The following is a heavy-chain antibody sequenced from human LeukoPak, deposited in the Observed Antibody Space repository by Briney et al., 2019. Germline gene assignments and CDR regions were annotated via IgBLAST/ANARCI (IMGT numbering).Heavy chain of an antibody. V-gene: IGHV3-69-1*01. D-gene: IGHD3-10*01. CDR2: ITSGDFV. CDR1: GFTFSAYS. CDR3: TRGGFNMVRGVIPSNSYFYYMDI. Sequence: KPGGSLRLSCAAPGFTFSAYSMNWVRQAPGKRLEWVSSITSGDFVYFADSLKGRFTISRDNGKGSLFLQMSSLRAEDTAVYYCTRGGFNMVRGVIPSNSYFYYMDIWGKGTTVTVSS. J-gene: IGHJ6*03.